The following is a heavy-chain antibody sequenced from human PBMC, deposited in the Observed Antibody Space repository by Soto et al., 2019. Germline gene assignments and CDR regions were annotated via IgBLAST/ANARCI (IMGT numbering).Heavy chain of an antibody. CDR2: ISSSGSTI. CDR1: GFTFSGYY. CDR3: ARERAGYSSGWYAYHY. J-gene: IGHJ4*02. Sequence: PGGSLRLSCAASGFTFSGYYMGWIRQAPGKGLEWVSYISSSGSTIYYADSVKGRFTISRDNAKNSLYLQMNSLRAEDTAVYYCARERAGYSSGWYAYHYWGQGTLVTVS. V-gene: IGHV3-11*01. D-gene: IGHD6-19*01.